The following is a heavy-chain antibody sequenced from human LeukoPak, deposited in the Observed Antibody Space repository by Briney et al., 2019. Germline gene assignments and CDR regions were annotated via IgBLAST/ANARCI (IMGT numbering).Heavy chain of an antibody. CDR1: GFTFSSHS. Sequence: KPGGSLRLSCAASGFTFSSHSMNWLRQAPGKGLDWLSSISSSSSYIYYADSVKGRFTISRDNAKNSLYLQMNSLRAEDTAVYYCARDRDIVVVPAAYNDYWGQGTLVTVSS. J-gene: IGHJ4*02. CDR2: ISSSSSYI. CDR3: ARDRDIVVVPAAYNDY. D-gene: IGHD2-2*01. V-gene: IGHV3-21*01.